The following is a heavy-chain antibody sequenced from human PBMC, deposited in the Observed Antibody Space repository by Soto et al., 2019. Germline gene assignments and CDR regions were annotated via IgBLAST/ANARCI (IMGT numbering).Heavy chain of an antibody. CDR3: TTGSSWFLYYYYYGMDV. D-gene: IGHD6-13*01. V-gene: IGHV3-15*07. CDR1: GFTFSNAW. CDR2: IKSKTDGGTT. Sequence: GGSLRLSCAASGFTFSNAWMNWVRQAPGKGLEWVGRIKSKTDGGTTDYAAPVKGRFTISRDDSKKTLYLQMNSLKTEDTAVYYCTTGSSWFLYYYYYGMDVWGQGTTVTVSS. J-gene: IGHJ6*02.